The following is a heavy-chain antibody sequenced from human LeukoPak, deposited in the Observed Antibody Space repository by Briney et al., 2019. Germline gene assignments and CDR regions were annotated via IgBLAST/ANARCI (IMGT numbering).Heavy chain of an antibody. CDR2: ISSNGGST. CDR3: ARGVGYFDSSGYFMYYFDY. V-gene: IGHV3-64*01. Sequence: GGSLRLSCAASGFTFSGYAMHWVRQAPGKGLEYVSAISSNGGSTSYANSVKGRFTISRDNSKNTLYLQMGSLSADDMAVYYCARGVGYFDSSGYFMYYFDYWGREPWSPSPQ. J-gene: IGHJ4*02. D-gene: IGHD3-22*01. CDR1: GFTFSGYA.